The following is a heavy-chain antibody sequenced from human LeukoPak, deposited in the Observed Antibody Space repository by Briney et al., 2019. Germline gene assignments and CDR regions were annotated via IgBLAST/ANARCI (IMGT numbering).Heavy chain of an antibody. V-gene: IGHV3-66*01. CDR1: GFTVSSYY. Sequence: GGSLRLSCAASGFTVSSYYMSWVRQAPGKGLEWVSVIYSGGSTYYADSVKGRFLISRDNSKNTLYLQMNSLRAQDTAVYYCAREFRGSYYLDYWGQGTLVTVSS. D-gene: IGHD1-26*01. J-gene: IGHJ4*02. CDR2: IYSGGST. CDR3: AREFRGSYYLDY.